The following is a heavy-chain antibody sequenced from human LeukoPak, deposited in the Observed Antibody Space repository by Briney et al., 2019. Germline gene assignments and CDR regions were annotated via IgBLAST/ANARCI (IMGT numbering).Heavy chain of an antibody. J-gene: IGHJ4*02. CDR2: INPNNGGT. CDR1: GYIFTGNY. Sequence: GASVKVSCKASGYIFTGNYIHWVRQAPGQGLEWMGWINPNNGGTNYAQKFQGRVTMTRDTSISTAYMELSRLRSDDTAVYYCARDDSSGYYYLSYWGQGTLVTVSS. CDR3: ARDDSSGYYYLSY. D-gene: IGHD3-22*01. V-gene: IGHV1-2*02.